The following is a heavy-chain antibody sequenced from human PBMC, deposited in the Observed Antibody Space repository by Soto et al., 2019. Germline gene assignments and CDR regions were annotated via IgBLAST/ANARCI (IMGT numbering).Heavy chain of an antibody. CDR3: ARVLTSYGYGY. Sequence: GGSLRLSCADYGFTFSSYSMNWVRQAPGKGLEWVSSISSSSSYIYYADSVKGRFTISRDNAKNSLYLQMNSLRAEDTAVYYCARVLTSYGYGYWGQGTLVTVYS. D-gene: IGHD5-18*01. J-gene: IGHJ1*01. CDR1: GFTFSSYS. CDR2: ISSSSSYI. V-gene: IGHV3-21*01.